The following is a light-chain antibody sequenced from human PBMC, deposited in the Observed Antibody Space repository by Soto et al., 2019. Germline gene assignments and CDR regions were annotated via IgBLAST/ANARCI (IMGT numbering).Light chain of an antibody. V-gene: IGKV3-20*01. CDR1: QSVSSNY. Sequence: EIVLTQSPGTLSLSPGERATLSCRASQSVSSNYLAWYQQKPGQAPRLLIYGASSRATGIPDRFSGSGSGTDFTLTISRLEPEDFAVYYCHQYGSAPYTFGQRTKLEIK. CDR3: HQYGSAPYT. CDR2: GAS. J-gene: IGKJ2*01.